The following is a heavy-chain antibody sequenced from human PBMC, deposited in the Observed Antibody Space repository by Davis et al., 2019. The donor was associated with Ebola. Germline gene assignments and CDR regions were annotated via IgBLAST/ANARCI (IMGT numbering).Heavy chain of an antibody. CDR2: ISAYGDKT. CDR1: GFSFADYA. Sequence: GGSLRLSCEASGFSFADYAMHWVRQAPGKGLEWVSLISAYGDKTDYAESVKGRFTISRDNSKNSLYLQVNSLRSEDTAFYYCAREIKPHWFFDLWGRGTPVTVSS. J-gene: IGHJ2*01. V-gene: IGHV3-43*02. CDR3: AREIKPHWFFDL.